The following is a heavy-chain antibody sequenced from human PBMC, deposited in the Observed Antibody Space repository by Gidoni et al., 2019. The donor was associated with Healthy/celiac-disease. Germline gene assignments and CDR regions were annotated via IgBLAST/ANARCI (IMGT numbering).Heavy chain of an antibody. CDR3: ARPSPGGYCTNGVCFFRYYGMDV. V-gene: IGHV1-69*01. J-gene: IGHJ6*02. D-gene: IGHD2-8*01. CDR1: GGTFSSYA. Sequence: QVQLVQSGAEVKKPGSSVKVPCKAAGGTFSSYATRWVRQAPGQGLEWMGGISPIFGTANYAQKFQGRVTITADESTSTAYMELSSLRSEDTAVYYCARPSPGGYCTNGVCFFRYYGMDVWGQGTTVTVSS. CDR2: ISPIFGTA.